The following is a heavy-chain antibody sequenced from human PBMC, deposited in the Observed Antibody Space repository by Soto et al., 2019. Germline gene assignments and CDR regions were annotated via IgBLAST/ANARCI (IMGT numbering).Heavy chain of an antibody. J-gene: IGHJ4*02. Sequence: QVQLVQSGAEVKKPGSSVKVSCKASGGTFSSYTISWVRQAPGQGLEWMGRIIPILGIANYAQKFQGRVTITAEKSTSTAYLELSSLRSEDTAVYYCASSSYGSGSYYKGVDYWGQGTLVTVSS. D-gene: IGHD3-10*01. CDR1: GGTFSSYT. CDR2: IIPILGIA. V-gene: IGHV1-69*02. CDR3: ASSSYGSGSYYKGVDY.